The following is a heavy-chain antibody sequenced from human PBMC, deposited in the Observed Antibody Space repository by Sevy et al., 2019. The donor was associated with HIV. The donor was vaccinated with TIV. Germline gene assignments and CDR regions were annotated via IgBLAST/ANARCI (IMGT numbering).Heavy chain of an antibody. CDR3: AREGPLSGYDFWSGYYKGGGYYFDY. CDR1: GGSISSYY. D-gene: IGHD3-3*01. J-gene: IGHJ4*02. Sequence: TVSLTCTVSGGSISSYYWSWIRQPPGKGLEWIGYIYYSGSTNYNPSLKSRVTISVDTSKNQFSLKLSSVTAADTAVYYCAREGPLSGYDFWSGYYKGGGYYFDYWGQGTLVTVSS. V-gene: IGHV4-59*01. CDR2: IYYSGST.